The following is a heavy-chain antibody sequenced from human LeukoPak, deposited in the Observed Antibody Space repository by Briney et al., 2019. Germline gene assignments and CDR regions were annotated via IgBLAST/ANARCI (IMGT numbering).Heavy chain of an antibody. CDR2: IFVGSGNT. J-gene: IGHJ3*02. V-gene: IGHV1-58*02. CDR3: AADRGYDILTGYYNGAFDI. CDR1: GVTFTSSA. Sequence: SVTVSCKASGVTFTSSAMGWVRQARGERLEWIGWIFVGSGNTNSAQKFQERVTITSDMSTSTAYMELSSLRSEDTAVYYCAADRGYDILTGYYNGAFDIWGQGTMVTVSS. D-gene: IGHD3-9*01.